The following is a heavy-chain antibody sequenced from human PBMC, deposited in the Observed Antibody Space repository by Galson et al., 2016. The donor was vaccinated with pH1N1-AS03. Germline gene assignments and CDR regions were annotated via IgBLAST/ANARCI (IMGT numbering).Heavy chain of an antibody. Sequence: SVKVSCKASGYIFTGFYVHWVRQAPGQGLEWMGWINPNNGVTNYAQKLQAWVTMTGDTSISTAYMELYGLKSDDTAVCYCARDPRGPCSSATCATTYYFGMDVWGQGTTVIVSS. CDR1: GYIFTGFY. CDR3: ARDPRGPCSSATCATTYYFGMDV. CDR2: INPNNGVT. D-gene: IGHD1-26*01. J-gene: IGHJ6*02. V-gene: IGHV1-2*04.